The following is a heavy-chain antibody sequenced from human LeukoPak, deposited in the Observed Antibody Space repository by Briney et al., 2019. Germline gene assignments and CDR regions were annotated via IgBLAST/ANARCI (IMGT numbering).Heavy chain of an antibody. J-gene: IGHJ4*02. CDR2: IRNDGSDK. V-gene: IGHV3-30*02. CDR1: GFTFSSYG. CDR3: ANEWLHVSGSYKANN. D-gene: IGHD3-10*01. Sequence: GGSLRLSCAASGFTFSSYGMHWVRQAPGKGLEWVAFIRNDGSDKYHADSVKGRFTISRDNSKNTLYLQMNSLRTEDTAVYYCANEWLHVSGSYKANNWGQRTLVTVSS.